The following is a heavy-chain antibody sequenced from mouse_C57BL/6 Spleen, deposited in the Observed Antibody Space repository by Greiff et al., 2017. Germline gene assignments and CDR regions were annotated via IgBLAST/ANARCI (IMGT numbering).Heavy chain of an antibody. D-gene: IGHD2-3*01. V-gene: IGHV1-64*01. Sequence: VQLQQPGAELVKPGASVKLSCKASGYTFTSYWMHWVKQRPGQGLEWIGMIHPNSGSTNYNEKFKSKATLTVDKSSSTAYMQLSSLTSEDSAVYYCASSSDDGYYPYYYAIDYWGQGTSVTVSS. CDR3: ASSSDDGYYPYYYAIDY. J-gene: IGHJ4*01. CDR2: IHPNSGST. CDR1: GYTFTSYW.